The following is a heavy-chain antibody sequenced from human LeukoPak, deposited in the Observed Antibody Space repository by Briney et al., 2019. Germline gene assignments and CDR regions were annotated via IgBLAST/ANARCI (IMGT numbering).Heavy chain of an antibody. J-gene: IGHJ3*02. CDR2: IYPGDSDT. Sequence: GESLKISCKGSGYSVSSFWIGWVRQMPGKGLEWMGIIYPGDSDTRYSPSFQGQVTISADKSISTAYLQWSSLKASDTAMYYCARHYAPPIRKGDAFDIWGQGTMVTVSS. CDR3: ARHYAPPIRKGDAFDI. V-gene: IGHV5-51*01. CDR1: GYSVSSFW. D-gene: IGHD2-2*02.